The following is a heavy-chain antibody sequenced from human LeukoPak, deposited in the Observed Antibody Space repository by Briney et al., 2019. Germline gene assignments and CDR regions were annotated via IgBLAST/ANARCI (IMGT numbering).Heavy chain of an antibody. J-gene: IGHJ4*02. CDR3: AKDRGSWYSTIRSSGNY. CDR2: ISSSSSTI. Sequence: PGGSLRLSCAASGFTFSSYSMNWVRQAPGKGLEWVSYISSSSSTIYYADSVKGRFTISRDNAKNSLYLQMNSLRAEDTAVYYCAKDRGSWYSTIRSSGNYWGQGTLVTVSS. CDR1: GFTFSSYS. V-gene: IGHV3-48*01. D-gene: IGHD6-13*01.